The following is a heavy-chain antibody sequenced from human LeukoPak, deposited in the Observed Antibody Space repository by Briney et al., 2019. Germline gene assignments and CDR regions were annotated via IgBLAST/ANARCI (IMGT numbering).Heavy chain of an antibody. CDR3: ARQSGPYSSSSGYFQH. CDR1: GGTFSSYA. D-gene: IGHD6-6*01. V-gene: IGHV1-69*01. Sequence: SVKVSCKASGGTFSSYAISWVRQAPGQGLEWMGGIIPIFGTANYAQKFQGRVTITADESTSTAYMELSSLRSEDTAVYYCARQSGPYSSSSGYFQHWGQGTLVTVPS. CDR2: IIPIFGTA. J-gene: IGHJ1*01.